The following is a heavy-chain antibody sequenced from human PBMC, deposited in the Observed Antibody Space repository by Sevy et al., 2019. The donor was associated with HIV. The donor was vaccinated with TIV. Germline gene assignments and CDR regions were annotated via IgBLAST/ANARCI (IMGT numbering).Heavy chain of an antibody. CDR2: VGPAGDT. V-gene: IGHV3-13*01. CDR1: GFTFVTYD. D-gene: IGHD5-12*01. Sequence: GGSLRLSCAASGFTFVTYDMHWVRHVTGKGLEWVSGVGPAGDTFYPGSVKGRFTISRENAKNSLYLQMNNLRAGDTAVYYCTRSGGYSDHGTDVWGQGTTVTVSS. CDR3: TRSGGYSDHGTDV. J-gene: IGHJ6*02.